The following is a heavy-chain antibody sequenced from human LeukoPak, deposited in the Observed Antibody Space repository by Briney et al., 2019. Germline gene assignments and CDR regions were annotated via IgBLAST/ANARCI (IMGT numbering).Heavy chain of an antibody. V-gene: IGHV3-33*01. CDR3: AGGVYMVRGVIITGHFDY. CDR2: IWYDGSNK. D-gene: IGHD3-10*01. Sequence: GGSLRLSCAASGFTFSSYGMHWVRQAPGKGLEWVAVIWYDGSNKYYADSVKGRFTISRDNSKNTLYLQMNSLRAEDTAVYYCAGGVYMVRGVIITGHFDYWGQGTLVTVSS. CDR1: GFTFSSYG. J-gene: IGHJ4*02.